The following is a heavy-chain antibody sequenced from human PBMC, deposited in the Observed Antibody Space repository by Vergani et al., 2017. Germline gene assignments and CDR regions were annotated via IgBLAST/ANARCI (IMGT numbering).Heavy chain of an antibody. CDR1: GGSISSYY. Sequence: QVQLQESGPELVKPSETLSLTCTVSGGSISSYYWSWIRQPAGKGLEWIGRIYTSGSTNYNPSLKSRVTMSVDTSKNQFSLKLSSVTAADTAVYYCAREGGYCSSTSCYNHYYYYMDVWGKGTTVTVSS. J-gene: IGHJ6*03. CDR3: AREGGYCSSTSCYNHYYYYMDV. D-gene: IGHD2-2*02. V-gene: IGHV4-4*07. CDR2: IYTSGST.